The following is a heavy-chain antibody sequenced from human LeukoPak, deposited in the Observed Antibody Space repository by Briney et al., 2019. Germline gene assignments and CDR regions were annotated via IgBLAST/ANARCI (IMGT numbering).Heavy chain of an antibody. CDR2: IYYSGST. V-gene: IGHV4-59*08. J-gene: IGHJ4*02. CDR1: DVSISSYY. Sequence: SETLSLTCTVSDVSISSYYWSWIRQPPGKGLEWIGHIYYSGSTKYNPSLRSRVTISVDTSKNQFSLKLSSVTAADTAVYYCARQPWDMGAYYFDYWGQGILVTVSS. CDR3: ARQPWDMGAYYFDY. D-gene: IGHD1-26*01.